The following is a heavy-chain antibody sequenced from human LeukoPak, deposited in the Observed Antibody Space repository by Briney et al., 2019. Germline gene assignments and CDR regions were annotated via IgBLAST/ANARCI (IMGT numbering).Heavy chain of an antibody. Sequence: ASVKVSCTASGYTFTSYYMHWVRQAPGQGLEWMGIINPSGGSTSYAQKFQGRVTMTRDTSTSTVYMELSSLRSEDTAVYYCARDRGLGYCSGGSCYAPDYWGQGTLVTVSS. CDR2: INPSGGST. CDR3: ARDRGLGYCSGGSCYAPDY. V-gene: IGHV1-46*01. CDR1: GYTFTSYY. J-gene: IGHJ4*02. D-gene: IGHD2-15*01.